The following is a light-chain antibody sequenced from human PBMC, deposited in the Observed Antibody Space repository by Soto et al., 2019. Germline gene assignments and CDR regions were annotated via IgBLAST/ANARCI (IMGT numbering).Light chain of an antibody. CDR2: DVS. Sequence: QSALTQPASVSGSPGQSITISCTGTSSDVGGYNYVSWYQHHPGKAPKLMIFDVSNRPSGVSNRFSDSKSGNTASLTISGLHPEDVSEYNRRSYTTSNTRQIVFVSGTKVTDL. CDR1: SSDVGGYNY. V-gene: IGLV2-14*03. J-gene: IGLJ1*01. CDR3: RSYTTSNTRQIV.